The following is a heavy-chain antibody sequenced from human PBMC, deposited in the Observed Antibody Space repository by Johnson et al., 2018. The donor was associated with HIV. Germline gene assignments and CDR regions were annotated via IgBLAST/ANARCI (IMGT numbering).Heavy chain of an antibody. CDR1: GFTFSSYA. Sequence: QVQLVESGGGVVQPGRSLRLSCAASGFTFSSYAMHWVRQAPGKGLEWVAVISYDGSNKYYADSVKGRFTISRANSKNMLYLQMNSLRAEDTAVYYCAKEYLGRWAHDYYDSSGSDDAFDIWGQGTMVTVSS. V-gene: IGHV3-30*04. D-gene: IGHD3-22*01. CDR3: AKEYLGRWAHDYYDSSGSDDAFDI. J-gene: IGHJ3*02. CDR2: ISYDGSNK.